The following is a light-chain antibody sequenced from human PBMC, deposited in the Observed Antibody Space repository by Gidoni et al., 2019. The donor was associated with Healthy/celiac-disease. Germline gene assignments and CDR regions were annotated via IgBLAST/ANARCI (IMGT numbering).Light chain of an antibody. J-gene: IGKJ4*01. CDR3: QQSYSNPLT. CDR1: QGISSY. Sequence: DIQMTQSPSSLSASVGDRVTITCRASQGISSYLDWYQQKPGKAPKLLIYAASSLQSGVPSRFSGSGSGTEFTLTISSLQPEDFATYYCQQSYSNPLTFGQGTKVEIK. CDR2: AAS. V-gene: IGKV1-39*01.